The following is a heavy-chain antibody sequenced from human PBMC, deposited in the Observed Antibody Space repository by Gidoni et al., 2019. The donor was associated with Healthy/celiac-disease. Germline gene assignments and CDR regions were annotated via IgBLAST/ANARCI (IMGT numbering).Heavy chain of an antibody. CDR2: ST. CDR3: ARLWSLWAAGRFDL. V-gene: IGHV4-30-2*04. D-gene: IGHD3-10*01. Sequence: STYYNPSLKSRVTISVDTSKNQFSLKLSSVTAADTAVYYCARLWSLWAAGRFDLWGRGTLVTVSS. J-gene: IGHJ2*01.